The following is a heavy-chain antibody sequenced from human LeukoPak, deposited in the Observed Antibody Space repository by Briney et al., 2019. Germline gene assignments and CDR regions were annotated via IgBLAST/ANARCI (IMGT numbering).Heavy chain of an antibody. J-gene: IGHJ4*02. CDR1: GFTFSSYA. V-gene: IGHV3-23*01. CDR2: ISGSGGST. Sequence: PGGSLRLSCAASGFTFSSYAMSWVRQAPGKGLEWVSAISGSGGSTYYADSVKGRFTISRDSSKNTLYLQMNSLRAEDTAVYYCATTPYYYGSGIAYWGQGTLVTVSS. D-gene: IGHD3-10*01. CDR3: ATTPYYYGSGIAY.